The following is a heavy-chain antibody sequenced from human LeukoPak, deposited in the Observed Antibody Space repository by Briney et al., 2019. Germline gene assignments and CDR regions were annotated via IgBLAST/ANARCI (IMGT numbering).Heavy chain of an antibody. CDR2: INHSGST. CDR3: ARGRWLQFSSYFDY. V-gene: IGHV4-34*01. Sequence: SETLSLICAVYGGSFSGCYWSWIRQPPGKGLEWIGEINHSGSTNYNPSLKSRVTISVDTSKNQFSLKLSSVTAADTAVYYCARGRWLQFSSYFDYWGQGTLVTVSS. CDR1: GGSFSGCY. D-gene: IGHD5-24*01. J-gene: IGHJ4*02.